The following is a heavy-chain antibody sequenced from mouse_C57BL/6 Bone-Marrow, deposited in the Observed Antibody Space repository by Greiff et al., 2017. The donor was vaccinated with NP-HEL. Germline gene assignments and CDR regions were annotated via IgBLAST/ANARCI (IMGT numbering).Heavy chain of an antibody. D-gene: IGHD1-1*01. V-gene: IGHV1-85*01. CDR3: ARDYYGRGDAMDY. CDR2: IYPRDGST. J-gene: IGHJ4*01. Sequence: QVQQKQSGPELVKPGASVKLSCKASGYTFTSYDINWVKQRPGQGLEWIGWIYPRDGSTKYNEKFKGKATLTVDTSSSTAYMELHSLTSEDSAVYFCARDYYGRGDAMDYWGQGTSVTVSS. CDR1: GYTFTSYD.